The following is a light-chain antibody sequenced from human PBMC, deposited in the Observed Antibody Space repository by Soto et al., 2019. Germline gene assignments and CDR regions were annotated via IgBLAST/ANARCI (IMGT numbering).Light chain of an antibody. CDR3: HSYNSIPRT. Sequence: DIQMAQSPSSLSASIGDRVTITCRASQGISEYLAWYQQRPGNAPNLLIYGASILQSGVPSRFSGSGSGTHFTLTISSLQPEDVATYYCHSYNSIPRTFRQGTTVEIK. V-gene: IGKV1-27*01. CDR2: GAS. CDR1: QGISEY. J-gene: IGKJ1*01.